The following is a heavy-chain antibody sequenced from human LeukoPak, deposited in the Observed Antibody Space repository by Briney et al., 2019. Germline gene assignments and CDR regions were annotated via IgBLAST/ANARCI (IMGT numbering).Heavy chain of an antibody. CDR1: GFTFSDYY. CDR3: VRDRRQWDDYYYGMDV. D-gene: IGHD1-26*01. V-gene: IGHV3-11*04. CDR2: IDISGTTI. J-gene: IGHJ6*02. Sequence: GGSLRLSCAASGFTFSDYYMSWIRQAPGKGLEWVSYIDISGTTIYYTHSVKGRFAISRDNAKNALYLQMNSLKAEDTAVYYCVRDRRQWDDYYYGMDVWGQGTTVTVSS.